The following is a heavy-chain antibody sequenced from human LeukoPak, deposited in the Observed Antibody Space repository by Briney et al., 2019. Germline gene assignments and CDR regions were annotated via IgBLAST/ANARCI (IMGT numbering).Heavy chain of an antibody. CDR1: GFTFSRYS. D-gene: IGHD3-16*02. J-gene: IGHJ3*02. V-gene: IGHV3-21*01. Sequence: GGSLRLSCSASGFTFSRYSMNWVRQAPGKELEWVSSISGSSRYIYYADSVKGRFTISRHNAKNSLYLQMNSLRAEDTAVYYCARVSAGVIGMKDVFDIWGQGTMVTVSS. CDR2: ISGSSRYI. CDR3: ARVSAGVIGMKDVFDI.